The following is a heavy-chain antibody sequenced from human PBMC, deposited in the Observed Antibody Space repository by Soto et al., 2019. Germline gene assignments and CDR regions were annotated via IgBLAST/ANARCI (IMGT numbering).Heavy chain of an antibody. CDR1: GFTFSSYS. CDR3: ARDSYGEAFLGFDY. Sequence: GGSLRLSCAASGFTFSSYSMNWVRQAPGKGLEWVSYISSSSSTIYYADSVKGRFTISRDNAKNSLYLQMNSLRDEDTAVYYCARDSYGEAFLGFDYWGQGTLVTVSS. V-gene: IGHV3-48*02. J-gene: IGHJ4*02. CDR2: ISSSSSTI. D-gene: IGHD4-17*01.